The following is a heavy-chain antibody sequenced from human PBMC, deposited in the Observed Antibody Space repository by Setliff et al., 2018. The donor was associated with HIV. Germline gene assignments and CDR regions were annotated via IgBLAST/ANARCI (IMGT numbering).Heavy chain of an antibody. D-gene: IGHD6-25*01. CDR2: ISLDTRPI. Sequence: PGGSLRLSCAASGFSFSSFGMNWVRQAPGKGLEWISYISLDTRPIYYADSVRGRFTVSRDNAGASLFLQMNSRRADDTAIYYCVRDTTSGWMLTSWGQGTRGTFSS. CDR1: GFSFSSFG. J-gene: IGHJ4*02. V-gene: IGHV3-48*04. CDR3: VRDTTSGWMLTS.